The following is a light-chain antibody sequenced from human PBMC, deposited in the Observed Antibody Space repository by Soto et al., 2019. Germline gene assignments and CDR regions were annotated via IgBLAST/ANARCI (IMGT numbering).Light chain of an antibody. Sequence: EIVLTQSPGTLSVSPGERVTLSCRASQTINSGQLSWYQQKPGQAPRLLMFAASTRATDIPDRFTGSGSGTDFTLTISRLEPEDFAVYYCQQYGRSSGTFGQGTKVEIK. V-gene: IGKV3-20*01. J-gene: IGKJ1*01. CDR3: QQYGRSSGT. CDR1: QTINSGQ. CDR2: AAS.